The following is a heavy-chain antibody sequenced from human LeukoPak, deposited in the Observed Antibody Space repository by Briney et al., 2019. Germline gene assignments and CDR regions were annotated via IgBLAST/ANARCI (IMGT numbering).Heavy chain of an antibody. Sequence: PGGSLRLSCAASGFTFSNYAMNWVRQAPGKGLEWVSSGSGGNTYYSDSVKGRFTISRDNSKNTLYLQMNSLRAEDTAIYYCAKGPMGRGFDYWGQGTLVTVSS. CDR2: GSGGNT. V-gene: IGHV3-23*01. CDR1: GFTFSNYA. D-gene: IGHD3-10*01. CDR3: AKGPMGRGFDY. J-gene: IGHJ4*02.